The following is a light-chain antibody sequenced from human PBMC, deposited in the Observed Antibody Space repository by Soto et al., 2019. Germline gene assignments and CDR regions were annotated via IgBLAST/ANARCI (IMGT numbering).Light chain of an antibody. CDR3: QTWGTGIVV. CDR1: SGHTNYA. CDR2: VHSDGSH. Sequence: QAVVTQSPSASASLGASVKLTCTLSSGHTNYAIAWLQQQPEKGPRYFMKVHSDGSHAKGDGIPDRFSGSSSGAERYLTISSLQSEDEADYYCQTWGTGIVVFGGGTKLTVL. V-gene: IGLV4-69*01. J-gene: IGLJ2*01.